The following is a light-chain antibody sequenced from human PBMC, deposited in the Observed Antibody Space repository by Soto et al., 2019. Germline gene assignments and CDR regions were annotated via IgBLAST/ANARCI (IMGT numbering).Light chain of an antibody. J-gene: IGKJ1*01. CDR1: QSVSSNY. CDR2: GAS. V-gene: IGKV3-20*01. CDR3: QQYDTSPRT. Sequence: EIVLTQSPGTLSSSPGERATLSCRASQSVSSNYLAWYQQKRGQAPRLLIYGASSRTTGIPTRFSGSGSGTDFTLTISRLEPEDFAVYYCQQYDTSPRTLGQGTKVEI.